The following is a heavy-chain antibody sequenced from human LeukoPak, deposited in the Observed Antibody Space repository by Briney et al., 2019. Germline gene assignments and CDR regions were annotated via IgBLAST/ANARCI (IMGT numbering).Heavy chain of an antibody. CDR2: ISAYNGNT. J-gene: IGHJ4*02. D-gene: IGHD6-19*01. CDR3: ARGSGFYSSGWPFDY. V-gene: IGHV1-18*01. Sequence: ASVKVSCKASGYTFTSYGISWVRQAPGQGLEWMGWISAYNGNTNYAQKLQGRVTMTTDTSTSTAYMELRSLRSDDTAVYYCARGSGFYSSGWPFDYWGQGTLVTVSS. CDR1: GYTFTSYG.